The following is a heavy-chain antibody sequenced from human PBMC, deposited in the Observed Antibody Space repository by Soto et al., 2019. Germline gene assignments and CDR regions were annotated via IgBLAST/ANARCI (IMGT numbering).Heavy chain of an antibody. J-gene: IGHJ3*02. Sequence: QVQLQESGPGLVKPSQTLSLTCTFSGGSISSGDSCWSWIRQPPGRGLEWIGYIYCSGSTYYTPSLKSRVTISVDTSKDQFSLKLSSLNAADTAVYYCARAAKTYYYDSSGYYYTFDIWGQGTMVTVSS. D-gene: IGHD3-22*01. CDR2: IYCSGST. V-gene: IGHV4-30-4*01. CDR3: ARAAKTYYYDSSGYYYTFDI. CDR1: GGSISSGDSC.